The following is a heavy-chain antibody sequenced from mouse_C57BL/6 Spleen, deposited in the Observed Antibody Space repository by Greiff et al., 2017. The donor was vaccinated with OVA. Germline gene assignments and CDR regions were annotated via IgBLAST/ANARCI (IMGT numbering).Heavy chain of an antibody. V-gene: IGHV1-18*01. D-gene: IGHD2-4*01. CDR1: GYTFTDYN. CDR3: ARMGIYYDYDGAMDY. J-gene: IGHJ4*01. Sequence: VQLKESGPELVKPGASVKIPCKASGYTFTDYNMDWVKQSHGKSLEWIGDINPNNGGTIYNQKFKGKATLTVDKSSSTAYMELRSLTSEDTAVYYCARMGIYYDYDGAMDYWGQGTSGTVSS. CDR2: INPNNGGT.